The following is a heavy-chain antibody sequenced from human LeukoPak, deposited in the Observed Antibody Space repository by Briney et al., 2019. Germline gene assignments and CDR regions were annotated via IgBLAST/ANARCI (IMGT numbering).Heavy chain of an antibody. CDR2: ISAYNGNT. Sequence: ASVKVSCKASGYTFTSYGISWVRQAPGQGLEWMGWISAYNGNTNYAQKFQGRVTKTTDTSTSTAYMELRSLRSDDTAVYYCARDHQLYGGNSGGAFDIWGQGTMATVSS. CDR1: GYTFTSYG. J-gene: IGHJ3*02. D-gene: IGHD4-23*01. CDR3: ARDHQLYGGNSGGAFDI. V-gene: IGHV1-18*01.